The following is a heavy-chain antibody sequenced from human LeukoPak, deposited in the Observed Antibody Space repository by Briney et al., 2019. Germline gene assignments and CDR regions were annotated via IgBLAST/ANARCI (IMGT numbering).Heavy chain of an antibody. CDR2: ISSSSTIV. CDR1: GFTLSSYS. V-gene: IGHV3-48*02. D-gene: IGHD1-26*01. Sequence: GGSLRLSCAASGFTLSSYSMNWVRQAPGKGLEWVSYISSSSTIVYYADSVKGRFTISRDNAKNSLYLQMNSLRDEDTAVYYCAREGGYQDAFDIWGQGTMVTVSS. CDR3: AREGGYQDAFDI. J-gene: IGHJ3*02.